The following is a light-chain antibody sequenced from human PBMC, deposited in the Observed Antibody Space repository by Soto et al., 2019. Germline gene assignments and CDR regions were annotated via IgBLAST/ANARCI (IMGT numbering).Light chain of an antibody. CDR3: QLFYMALSLT. J-gene: IGKJ5*01. CDR1: QSISTY. CDR2: AAS. Sequence: SCLSRCVRDSETINCRASQSISTYLNWYQQKPGKAPKLLMHAASSLDRGVPSRFSGSGSGTDFTLTLVCRHAIPSEPHFRQLFYMALSLTVRLGTRLENK. V-gene: IGKV1-39*01.